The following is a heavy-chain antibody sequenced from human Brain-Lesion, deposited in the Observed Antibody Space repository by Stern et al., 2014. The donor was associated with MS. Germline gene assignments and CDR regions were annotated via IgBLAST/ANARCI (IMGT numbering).Heavy chain of an antibody. V-gene: IGHV3-30*01. D-gene: IGHD4-17*01. CDR2: ISYDGSDK. CDR1: GFTFSYHA. J-gene: IGHJ4*02. CDR3: ARGGAVTTSDYYLDY. Sequence: VQLVESGGGVVQPGRSLRLSCAASGFTFSYHAMHWVRQAPGQGLEWVALISYDGSDKNDADSVKGRFTISRGNSRNTLYLQMNSLRVDDTAVYYCARGGAVTTSDYYLDYWGQGILVTVSS.